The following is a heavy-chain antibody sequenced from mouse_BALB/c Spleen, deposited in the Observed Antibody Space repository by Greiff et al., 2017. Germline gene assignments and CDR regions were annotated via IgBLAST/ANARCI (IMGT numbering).Heavy chain of an antibody. Sequence: VKLMESGAELMKPGASVKISCKATGYTFSSYWIEWVKQRPGHGLEWIGEILPGSGSTNYNEKFKGKATFTADTSSNTAYMQLSSLTSEDSAVYYCARFPYDYGAMDYWGQGTSVTVSS. D-gene: IGHD2-4*01. CDR2: ILPGSGST. V-gene: IGHV1-9*01. J-gene: IGHJ4*01. CDR1: GYTFSSYW. CDR3: ARFPYDYGAMDY.